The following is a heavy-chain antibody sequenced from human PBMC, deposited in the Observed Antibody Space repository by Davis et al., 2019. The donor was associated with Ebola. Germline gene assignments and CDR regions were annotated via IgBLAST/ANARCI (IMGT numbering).Heavy chain of an antibody. J-gene: IGHJ4*02. CDR2: ISYDGTSK. Sequence: GESLKISCAASGFTLTNYAMHWVRQAPGKGLEWVAVISYDGTSKYYADSMKGQITISRDISKNTLYLQVNSLRTEDTAVYYCAREQLGFEYWGQGTLVTVSS. CDR3: AREQLGFEY. V-gene: IGHV3-30-3*01. D-gene: IGHD1-1*01. CDR1: GFTLTNYA.